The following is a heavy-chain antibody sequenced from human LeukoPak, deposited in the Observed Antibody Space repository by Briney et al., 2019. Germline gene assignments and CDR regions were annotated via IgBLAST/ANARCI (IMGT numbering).Heavy chain of an antibody. J-gene: IGHJ6*03. V-gene: IGHV3-21*04. CDR3: ARVLRYCSGGNCYSGGLGYMDV. CDR1: GFTFSSYS. D-gene: IGHD2-15*01. CDR2: ISSSSRYI. Sequence: GGSLRLSCAASGFTFSSYSMNWVRQAPGKGLEWVSCISSSSRYIYYADSVKGRFTISRDNAKNSLNLQMNSVRAEDTAVYYCARVLRYCSGGNCYSGGLGYMDVWGKGTTVTISS.